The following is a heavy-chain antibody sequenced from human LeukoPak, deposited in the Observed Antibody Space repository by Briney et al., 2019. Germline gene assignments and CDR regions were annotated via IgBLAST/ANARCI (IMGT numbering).Heavy chain of an antibody. J-gene: IGHJ4*02. CDR3: ARVVSFYGSDDY. V-gene: IGHV3-30*02. CDR1: GFTFNSYG. Sequence: PGGSLRLSCAASGFTFNSYGMHWVRQAPGKGLEWVAFIRYDGSNKYYADSVKGRFTISRDNSKNTLYLQMNSLRAEDTAVYYCARVVSFYGSDDYWGQGTLVTVSS. CDR2: IRYDGSNK. D-gene: IGHD3-10*01.